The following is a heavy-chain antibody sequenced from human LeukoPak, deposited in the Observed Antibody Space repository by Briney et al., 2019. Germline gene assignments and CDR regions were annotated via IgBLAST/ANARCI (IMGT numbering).Heavy chain of an antibody. CDR2: IYYSGST. Sequence: SQTLSLTCTVSLGSISTHYCSWIRQPPGKGLEWIGYIYYSGSTNYNPSLKTRVTISVDPPKNHFSLKLSSVTAADTAVYYCAREASGSYDYWGQGTLVTVSS. D-gene: IGHD1-26*01. CDR3: AREASGSYDY. V-gene: IGHV4-59*11. CDR1: LGSISTHY. J-gene: IGHJ4*02.